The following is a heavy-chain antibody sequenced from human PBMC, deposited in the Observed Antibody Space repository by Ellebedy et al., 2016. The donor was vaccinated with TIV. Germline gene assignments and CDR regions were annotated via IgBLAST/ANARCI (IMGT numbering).Heavy chain of an antibody. Sequence: SETLSLXXAVYGGSFSGYYWSWIRQPPGKGLEWIGEINHSGSTNYNPSLKSRVTISVDTSKNQFSLKLSSVTAADTAVYFCGGSCYYYGMDVWGQGTTVTVSS. CDR3: GGSCYYYGMDV. D-gene: IGHD2-15*01. CDR1: GGSFSGYY. V-gene: IGHV4-34*01. J-gene: IGHJ6*02. CDR2: INHSGST.